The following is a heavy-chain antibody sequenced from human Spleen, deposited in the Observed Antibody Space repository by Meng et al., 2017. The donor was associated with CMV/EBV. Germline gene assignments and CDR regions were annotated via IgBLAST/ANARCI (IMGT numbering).Heavy chain of an antibody. Sequence: GGSLRLSCAASGFTFSTYWMHWVRQAPGKGLVWVSRINTDGTSTNYADSVKGRFTVSRDNAKNTLYLQMNGLRAEDTAVYHCSRDIGRYGGDWGQGTLVTVSS. D-gene: IGHD3-16*01. J-gene: IGHJ4*02. V-gene: IGHV3-74*01. CDR2: INTDGTST. CDR3: SRDIGRYGGD. CDR1: GFTFSTYW.